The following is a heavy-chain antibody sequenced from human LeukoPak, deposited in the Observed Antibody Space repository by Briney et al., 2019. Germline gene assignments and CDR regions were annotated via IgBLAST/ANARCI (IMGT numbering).Heavy chain of an antibody. J-gene: IGHJ5*02. V-gene: IGHV4-59*01. CDR1: GGSISSYY. Sequence: SETLSLTCTVSGGSISSYYWSWIRQPPGKGLVWIGYIYYSGATNYNPSLKSRVIISVDRSKNQFSLELSSVTAADTAVYYCATLKGAPDNWFDPWGQGTLVTVSS. CDR2: IYYSGAT. CDR3: ATLKGAPDNWFDP.